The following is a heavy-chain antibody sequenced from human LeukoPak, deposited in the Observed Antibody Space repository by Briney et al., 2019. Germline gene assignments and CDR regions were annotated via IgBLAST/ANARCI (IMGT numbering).Heavy chain of an antibody. D-gene: IGHD5-18*01. J-gene: IGHJ4*02. CDR3: ASDLVRAYSYDSPGGY. CDR2: LYAGGGT. Sequence: PGGSLRLSCAASGFTVSTNYMSWVRQAPGKGLEWVSSLYAGGGTYYTDSVKGRFTISRDNSKNTLYLQMDSLRAEDTAVYYCASDLVRAYSYDSPGGYWGQGTLVTVSS. V-gene: IGHV3-66*01. CDR1: GFTVSTNY.